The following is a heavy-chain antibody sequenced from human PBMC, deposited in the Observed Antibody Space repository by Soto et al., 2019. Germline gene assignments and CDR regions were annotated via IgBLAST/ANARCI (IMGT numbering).Heavy chain of an antibody. CDR3: ARRWGEGRVDY. J-gene: IGHJ4*02. CDR2: IYHSGST. CDR1: GGSISSSNW. D-gene: IGHD3-10*01. Sequence: QVQLQESGPGLVKPSGTLSLTCAVSGGSISSSNWWSWVRQPPGKGLQWIGEIYHSGSTNYIPSLKSRVTISVYKSRNRFSLKLSCVTAADTAVYYCARRWGEGRVDYWGQGTLVTVSS. V-gene: IGHV4-4*02.